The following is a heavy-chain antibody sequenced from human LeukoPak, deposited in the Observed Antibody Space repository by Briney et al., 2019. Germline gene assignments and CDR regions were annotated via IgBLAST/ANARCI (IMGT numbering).Heavy chain of an antibody. Sequence: ASVKVSCKASGYTFTGYYMYWVRQAPGQGLEWMGWINPNSGGTNYAQKFQSRVTMTRDTSISTAYMELSRLRSDDTAVYYCARESETPGVNAFDIWGQGTMVTVSS. CDR2: INPNSGGT. CDR3: ARESETPGVNAFDI. V-gene: IGHV1-2*02. CDR1: GYTFTGYY. J-gene: IGHJ3*02. D-gene: IGHD3-10*01.